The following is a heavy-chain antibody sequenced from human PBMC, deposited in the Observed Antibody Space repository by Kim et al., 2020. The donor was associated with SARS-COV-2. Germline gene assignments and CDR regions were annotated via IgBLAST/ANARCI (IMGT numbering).Heavy chain of an antibody. J-gene: IGHJ3*02. CDR1: GFTFSSYW. Sequence: GGSLRLSCAASGFTFSSYWMSWVRQAPGKGLEWVANIKQDGSEKYYVDSVKGRFTISRDNAKNSLYLQMNSLRAEDTAVYYCARDRHLYCSGGSCSHDAFDIWGQGTMVTVSS. CDR2: IKQDGSEK. D-gene: IGHD2-15*01. V-gene: IGHV3-7*01. CDR3: ARDRHLYCSGGSCSHDAFDI.